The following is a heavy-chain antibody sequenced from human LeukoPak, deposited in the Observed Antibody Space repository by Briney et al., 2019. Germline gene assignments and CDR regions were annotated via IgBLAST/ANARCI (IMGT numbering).Heavy chain of an antibody. CDR3: ARDYDRGIVGAPDY. CDR1: GYTFTSYY. D-gene: IGHD1-26*01. Sequence: GASVKVSCKASGYTFTSYYMHWVRQAPGQGLEWMGIINPSGGSTSYAQKFQGRVTITADKSTSTAYMELSSLRSEDTAVYYCARDYDRGIVGAPDYWGQGTLVTVSS. J-gene: IGHJ4*02. CDR2: INPSGGST. V-gene: IGHV1-46*01.